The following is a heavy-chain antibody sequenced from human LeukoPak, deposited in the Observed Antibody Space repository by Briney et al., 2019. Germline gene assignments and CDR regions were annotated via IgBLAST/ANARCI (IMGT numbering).Heavy chain of an antibody. J-gene: IGHJ4*02. D-gene: IGHD6-19*01. CDR2: ISSSGSTI. CDR1: GFTFSNYA. CDR3: ARGEAVAGTSNYLVDY. Sequence: PGGSLRLSCAASGFTFSNYALNWVRQAPGKGLEWVSYISSSGSTIYYADSVKGRFTISRDNAKNSLYLQMNSLRAEDTAVYYCARGEAVAGTSNYLVDYWGQGTLVTVSS. V-gene: IGHV3-48*04.